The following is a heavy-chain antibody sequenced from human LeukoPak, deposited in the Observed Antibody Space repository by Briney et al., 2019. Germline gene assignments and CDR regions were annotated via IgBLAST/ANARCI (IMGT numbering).Heavy chain of an antibody. V-gene: IGHV1-46*03. J-gene: IGHJ5*02. D-gene: IGHD3-9*01. CDR1: GYTFTSYY. CDR3: TRLYDISNSWFDP. CDR2: IYPSGGST. Sequence: GASVKVSCKASGYTFTSYYMHWVRQAPGQGLEWKGMIYPSGGSTSYAQKFQGRVTMTRDTSTSTVYMEMSSLRSEDTAVYYCTRLYDISNSWFDPWGQGTLVTVSS.